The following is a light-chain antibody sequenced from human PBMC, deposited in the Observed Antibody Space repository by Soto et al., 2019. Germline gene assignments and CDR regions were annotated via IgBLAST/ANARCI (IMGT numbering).Light chain of an antibody. CDR2: TNN. Sequence: SALTQPPSASGTPGQSVTISCSGSSSNIGSSNVNWYQQLPGTAPKLLIYTNNQRPSGVPDRFSGSKSGTSASLAISGLQYEDEADYYCAAWDDILNGRVFGAGKKVTVL. CDR3: AAWDDILNGRV. V-gene: IGLV1-44*01. J-gene: IGLJ1*01. CDR1: SSNIGSSN.